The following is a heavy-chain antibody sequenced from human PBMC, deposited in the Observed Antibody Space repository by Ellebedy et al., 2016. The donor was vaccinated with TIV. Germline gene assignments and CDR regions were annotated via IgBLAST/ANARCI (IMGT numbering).Heavy chain of an antibody. CDR1: GASISSSY. J-gene: IGHJ4*02. V-gene: IGHV4-59*01. D-gene: IGHD3-10*01. CDR3: ACDRRGSYDF. CDR2: ISNTGRT. Sequence: MPSETLSLTCTVSGASISSSYWSWIRQTPGKDLEWICYISNTGRTNYNPSLQSRVTISVDTSRNQFSLTLRSLTAADTAVYYCACDRRGSYDFWGQGTLLAVSS.